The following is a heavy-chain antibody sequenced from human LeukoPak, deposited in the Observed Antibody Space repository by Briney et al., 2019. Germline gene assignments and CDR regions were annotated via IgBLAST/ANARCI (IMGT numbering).Heavy chain of an antibody. CDR1: GYTFTSYY. CDR2: INPSGGST. J-gene: IGHJ4*02. CDR3: ARDQGGTTLRSVFDY. V-gene: IGHV1-46*01. D-gene: IGHD1-1*01. Sequence: GASVKVSCKASGYTFTSYYIHWVRQAPGQGLEWMGIINPSGGSTSYAQKFQGRVTMTRDTSTSTVYMELSSLRSEDTAVYYCARDQGGTTLRSVFDYWGQGTLVTVSS.